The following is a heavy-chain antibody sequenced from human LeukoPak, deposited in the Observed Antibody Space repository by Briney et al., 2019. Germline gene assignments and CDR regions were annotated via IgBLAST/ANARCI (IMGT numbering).Heavy chain of an antibody. CDR3: ARGLYYGSGSYYRLKKYNWFDP. CDR2: IYYSGST. Sequence: SQTLSLTCTVSGGSISSGDYYWSWIRQPPGKGLEWLGYIYYSGSTYYNPSLKSRVTISVDTSKNQFSLKLSSVTAADTAVYYCARGLYYGSGSYYRLKKYNWFDPWGQGTLVTVSS. J-gene: IGHJ5*02. CDR1: GGSISSGDYY. D-gene: IGHD3-10*01. V-gene: IGHV4-30-4*01.